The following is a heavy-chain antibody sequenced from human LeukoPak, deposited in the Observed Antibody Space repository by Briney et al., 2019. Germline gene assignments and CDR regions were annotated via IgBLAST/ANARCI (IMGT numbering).Heavy chain of an antibody. CDR3: ARDPSSSSDSDY. D-gene: IGHD6-6*01. CDR2: IYYSGST. Sequence: SETLSLTCTVSGGSISSYYWSWIRQPPGKGLEWIGYIYYSGSTNYNPSLKSQVTISVDTSKNQFSLKVTSVTAADTAVYYCARDPSSSSDSDYWGQGTLVTVSS. V-gene: IGHV4-59*12. J-gene: IGHJ4*02. CDR1: GGSISSYY.